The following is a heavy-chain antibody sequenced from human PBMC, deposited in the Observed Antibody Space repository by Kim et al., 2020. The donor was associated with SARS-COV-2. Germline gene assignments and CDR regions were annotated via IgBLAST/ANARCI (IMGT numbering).Heavy chain of an antibody. CDR1: GFTFSRRA. V-gene: IGHV3-23*05. J-gene: IGHJ4*02. Sequence: GGSLRLSCAASGFTFSRRAMSWVRQVPGMGLEWIASVNNNNNPYYADSVKGRFTVSRDITKDTLYLQMNSLRADDTALYYCAKDHPSSGWPTFDSWGQGTLVAVSS. D-gene: IGHD6-19*01. CDR3: AKDHPSSGWPTFDS. CDR2: VNNNNNP.